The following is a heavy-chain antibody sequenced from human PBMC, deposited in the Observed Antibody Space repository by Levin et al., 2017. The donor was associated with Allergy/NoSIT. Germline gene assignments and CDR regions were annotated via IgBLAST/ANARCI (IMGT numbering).Heavy chain of an antibody. Sequence: SETLSLTCTVSGGSISSPIYYWGWVRQSPGKGLEWIGSGYFGGSTYYNPSLRGRATISVDTSRSQFSLRLPSVTAADTAVYYCARLRNPAVGAPATSCYYCMDVWGKGTTVTVSS. CDR2: GYFGGST. J-gene: IGHJ6*03. CDR3: ARLRNPAVGAPATSCYYCMDV. V-gene: IGHV4-39*01. CDR1: GGSISSPIYY. D-gene: IGHD2-15*01.